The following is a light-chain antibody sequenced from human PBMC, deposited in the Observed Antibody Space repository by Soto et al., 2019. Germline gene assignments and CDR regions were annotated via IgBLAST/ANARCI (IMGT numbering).Light chain of an antibody. CDR2: GAS. CDR1: QSIRNND. J-gene: IGKJ1*01. Sequence: EIVLTQSPGTLPLSPGERATLSCRASQSIRNNDLAWYQQKPGQAPRLLIYGASSRATGIADRFSGSGSGTDFTLTITGLEPEDFAVYYCQQYGTSPRTFGQGTKVE. V-gene: IGKV3-20*01. CDR3: QQYGTSPRT.